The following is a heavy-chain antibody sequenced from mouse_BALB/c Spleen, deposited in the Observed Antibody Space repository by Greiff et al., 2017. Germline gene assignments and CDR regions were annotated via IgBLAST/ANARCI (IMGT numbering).Heavy chain of an antibody. CDR2: IWSGGST. J-gene: IGHJ4*01. CDR3: ARKGYGNLAMDY. CDR1: GFSLTSYG. Sequence: VKLMESGPGLVQPSQSLSITCTVSGFSLTSYGVHWVRQSPGKGLEWLGVIWSGGSTDYNAAFISRLSISKDNSKSQVFFKMNSLQANDTAIYYCARKGYGNLAMDYWGQGTSGTVSS. D-gene: IGHD2-10*02. V-gene: IGHV2-2*02.